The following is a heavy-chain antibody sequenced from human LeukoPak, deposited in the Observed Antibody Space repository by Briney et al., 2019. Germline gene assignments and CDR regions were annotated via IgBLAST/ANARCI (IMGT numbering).Heavy chain of an antibody. D-gene: IGHD4-17*01. CDR3: ARALSSTGTTAFDI. J-gene: IGHJ3*02. Sequence: GGSLRLSCVASGFTFRSYTMNWVRQAPGKGLEWVSSISNNSSYVYYADSVKGRFTISRDNAKNSLYLQMDSLRAVDTGVYYWARALSSTGTTAFDIWGQGTMVTVSS. CDR1: GFTFRSYT. CDR2: ISNNSSYV. V-gene: IGHV3-21*01.